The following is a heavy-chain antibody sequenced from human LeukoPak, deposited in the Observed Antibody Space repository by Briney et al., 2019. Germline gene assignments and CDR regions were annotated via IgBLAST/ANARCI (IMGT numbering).Heavy chain of an antibody. CDR1: GGSISSSNW. V-gene: IGHV4-4*02. CDR3: ARARWQQLATGFDP. Sequence: SGTLSLTCAVSGGSISSSNWWSGVRRPPGKGLEWIGEIYHSGSTNYNPSLKSRVTISVDKSKNQFSLKLSSVTAADTAVYYCARARWQQLATGFDPWGQGTLVTVSS. D-gene: IGHD6-13*01. CDR2: IYHSGST. J-gene: IGHJ5*02.